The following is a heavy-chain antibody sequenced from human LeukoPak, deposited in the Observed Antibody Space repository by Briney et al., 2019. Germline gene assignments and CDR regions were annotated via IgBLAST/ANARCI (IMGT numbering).Heavy chain of an antibody. CDR1: GFTFSSYS. CDR3: AREVRVVVVAATEHFDY. Sequence: GGSLRLSCAASGFTFSSYSMNWVRQAPGKGLEWVSSISSSSSYIYYADSVKGRFTISRDNAKNSLYLQMNSLRAEDTAVYYCAREVRVVVVAATEHFDYWGQGTLVTVSS. CDR2: ISSSSSYI. V-gene: IGHV3-21*01. J-gene: IGHJ4*02. D-gene: IGHD2-15*01.